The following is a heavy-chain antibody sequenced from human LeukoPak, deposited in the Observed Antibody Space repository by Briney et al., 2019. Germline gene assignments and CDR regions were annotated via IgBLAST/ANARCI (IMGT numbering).Heavy chain of an antibody. V-gene: IGHV3-48*04. Sequence: GGSLRLSCAASGFTFSSYGMHWVRQAPGKGLEWVSYISSSGSTIYYADSVKGRFTISRDNAKNSLYLQMNSLRAEDTAVYHCAELGITMIGGVWGKGTTVTISS. D-gene: IGHD3-10*02. J-gene: IGHJ6*04. CDR1: GFTFSSYG. CDR3: AELGITMIGGV. CDR2: ISSSGSTI.